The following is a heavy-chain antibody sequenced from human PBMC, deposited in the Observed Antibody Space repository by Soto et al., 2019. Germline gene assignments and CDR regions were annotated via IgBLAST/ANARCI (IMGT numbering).Heavy chain of an antibody. V-gene: IGHV3-21*01. CDR3: ARDTIGAVTVAFDI. J-gene: IGHJ3*02. CDR2: ISSSSSYI. Sequence: EVQLVESGGGLVKPGGSLRLSCAASGFTFSSYSMNWVRQAPGKGLEWVSSISSSSSYIYYADSVKGRFTISRDNAKNSLYLQMNSLRAEDTAVYYCARDTIGAVTVAFDIWGQGTMVTVSS. CDR1: GFTFSSYS. D-gene: IGHD6-19*01.